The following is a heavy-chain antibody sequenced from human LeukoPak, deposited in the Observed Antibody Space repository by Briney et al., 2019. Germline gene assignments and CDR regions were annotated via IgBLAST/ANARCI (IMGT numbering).Heavy chain of an antibody. CDR3: AELGITMIGGV. CDR1: GFALSSYE. J-gene: IGHJ6*04. Sequence: GSLSLSCTASGFALSSYEMSWFRQAPGKGLEWVSYISSSGSTIYYADSVKGRFTISRDNAKNSLYLQMNSLRAEDTAVYYCAELGITMIGGVWGKGTTVTISS. CDR2: ISSSGSTI. D-gene: IGHD3-10*02. V-gene: IGHV3-48*03.